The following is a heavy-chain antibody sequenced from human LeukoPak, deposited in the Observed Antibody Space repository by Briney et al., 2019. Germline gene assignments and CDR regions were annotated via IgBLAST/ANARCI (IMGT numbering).Heavy chain of an antibody. J-gene: IGHJ3*01. CDR2: ISYDENKK. Sequence: PGGSLRLSCTASGFIFSDYAMHWVRQAPGKGLQWVAVISYDENKKHYADSVKGRLTISRDNSTRTPYLQMSSLRIEDTAVYYCARESDAFDLWGQGTLVTVSS. CDR1: GFIFSDYA. V-gene: IGHV3-30*04. CDR3: ARESDAFDL.